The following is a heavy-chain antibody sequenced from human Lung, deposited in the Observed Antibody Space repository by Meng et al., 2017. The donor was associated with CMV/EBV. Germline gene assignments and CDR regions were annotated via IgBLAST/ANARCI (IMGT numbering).Heavy chain of an antibody. V-gene: IGHV4-4*02. D-gene: IGHD1-26*01. CDR1: RCSLRNNIR. J-gene: IGHJ4*02. CDR3: ARGKQDAWELLAY. CDR2: IDDSGGT. Sequence: APGPRLGQPSGTLSLTCGGARCSLRNNIRWTWVRQPPGKGLEWIGDIDDSGGTNYNPSLNSRISISLDKFKNHFSLKVNSVTAADTAVYYCARGKQDAWELLAYWGQGALVTVSS.